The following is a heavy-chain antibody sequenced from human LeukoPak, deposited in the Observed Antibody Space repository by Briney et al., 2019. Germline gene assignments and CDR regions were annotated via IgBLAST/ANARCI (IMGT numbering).Heavy chain of an antibody. CDR1: GYTFTSYG. CDR3: ARASIVVVIVDY. D-gene: IGHD3-22*01. CDR2: ISAYNGNT. V-gene: IGHV1-18*01. J-gene: IGHJ4*02. Sequence: AASMKVSCKASGYTFTSYGISWVRQAPGQGLEWMGWISAYNGNTNYAQKLQGRVTMTTDTSTSTAYMELRSLRSDDTAVYYCARASIVVVIVDYWGQGTLVTVSS.